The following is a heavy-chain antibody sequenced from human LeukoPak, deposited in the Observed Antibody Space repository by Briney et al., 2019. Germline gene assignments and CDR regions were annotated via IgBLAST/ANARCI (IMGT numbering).Heavy chain of an antibody. CDR3: AKALVGYDILTGYFRPFDY. Sequence: PGGSLRLSCAASGFTFSSYGMHWVRKAPGKGLEWVAVISYDGSNKYYADSVKGRFTISRDNSKNTLYLQMNSLRAEDTAVYYCAKALVGYDILTGYFRPFDYWGQGTLVTVSS. CDR1: GFTFSSYG. CDR2: ISYDGSNK. D-gene: IGHD3-9*01. V-gene: IGHV3-30*18. J-gene: IGHJ4*02.